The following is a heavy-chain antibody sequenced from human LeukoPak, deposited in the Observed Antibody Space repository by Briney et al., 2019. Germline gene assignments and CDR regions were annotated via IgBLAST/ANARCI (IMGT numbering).Heavy chain of an antibody. CDR1: GFTVSSNY. D-gene: IGHD3-22*01. J-gene: IGHJ4*02. CDR2: IYSGGST. CDR3: ARETVAYDSSGYYPLHY. Sequence: GGSLRLSCAASGFTVSSNYMSWVRQAPGKGREGVSVIYSGGSTYYADSVKGRFTISRDNSKNTLYLQMNSLRAEDTAVYYCARETVAYDSSGYYPLHYWGQGTLVTVSS. V-gene: IGHV3-53*01.